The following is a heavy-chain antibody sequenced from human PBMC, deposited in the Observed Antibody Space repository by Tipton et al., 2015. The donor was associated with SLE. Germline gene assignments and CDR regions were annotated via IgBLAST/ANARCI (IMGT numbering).Heavy chain of an antibody. CDR3: ARASDSSGWSSLDY. Sequence: LRLSCAASGFTFSSYWMSWVRQAPGKGLEWIGSIYHSGSTYYNPSLKSRVTISVDTSKNHFSLKLRSVTAADTAVYYCARASDSSGWSSLDYWGQGTLVTVSS. V-gene: IGHV4-38-2*01. J-gene: IGHJ4*02. CDR1: GFTFSSYW. CDR2: IYHSGST. D-gene: IGHD6-19*01.